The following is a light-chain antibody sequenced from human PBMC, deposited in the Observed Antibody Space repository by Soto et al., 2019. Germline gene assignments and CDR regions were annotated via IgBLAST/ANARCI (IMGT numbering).Light chain of an antibody. CDR1: QSISNY. J-gene: IGKJ1*01. CDR2: AAS. V-gene: IGKV1-39*01. Sequence: DIQMTQSPSSLSASVGDRVTITCRAIQSISNYLSWYQQIPGKAPKLLIYAASTLRSGVSSRFSGSGSGTDFTLTISSLKPEEFETYYCQQSYSTPWTFGQGTKVEI. CDR3: QQSYSTPWT.